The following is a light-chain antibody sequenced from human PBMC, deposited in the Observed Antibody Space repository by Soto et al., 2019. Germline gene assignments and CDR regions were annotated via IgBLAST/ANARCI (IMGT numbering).Light chain of an antibody. J-gene: IGKJ1*01. Sequence: ETVLTQSPGTLSLSPGERATLSCRASQSVTNSYLAWYQQKPGQAPRLLIYGALSRATGIPDRFSGSGSGTDFTLTISRLEPEDFAVYYCQQYGSSPWAFGQGTKVDIK. CDR1: QSVTNSY. CDR3: QQYGSSPWA. CDR2: GAL. V-gene: IGKV3-20*01.